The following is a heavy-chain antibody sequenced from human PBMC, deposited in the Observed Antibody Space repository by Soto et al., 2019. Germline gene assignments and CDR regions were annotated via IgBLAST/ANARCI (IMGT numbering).Heavy chain of an antibody. J-gene: IGHJ4*02. CDR3: ARSNNHYVWGSSPGTTYNFDY. V-gene: IGHV4-30-4*01. Sequence: SETLSLTCTVSGGSISSGDYYWSWIRQPPGKGLEWIGYIYYSGSTYYNPSLKSRVTISVDTSKNQFSLKLSSVTTADTAVFYCARSNNHYVWGSSPGTTYNFDYWGQGTLVTVSS. D-gene: IGHD3-16*01. CDR2: IYYSGST. CDR1: GGSISSGDYY.